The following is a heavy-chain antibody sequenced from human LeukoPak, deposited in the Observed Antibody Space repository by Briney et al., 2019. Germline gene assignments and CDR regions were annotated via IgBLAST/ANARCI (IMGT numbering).Heavy chain of an antibody. CDR1: GFTFDIYS. J-gene: IGHJ4*02. Sequence: GGSLRLSCAASGFTFDIYSTHWVRQAPGKGLEWVAVISYDGTEKYYTDSVKGRFNISRDNSKNRVYLQMDSLRLEDTAVYFCIRDKPWQQFIFDYWGQGTLVTVSS. CDR2: ISYDGTEK. D-gene: IGHD6-13*01. CDR3: IRDKPWQQFIFDY. V-gene: IGHV3-30-3*01.